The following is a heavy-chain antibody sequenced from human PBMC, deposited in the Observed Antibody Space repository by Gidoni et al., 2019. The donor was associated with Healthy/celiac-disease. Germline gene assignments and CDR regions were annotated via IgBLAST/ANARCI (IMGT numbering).Heavy chain of an antibody. CDR2: IFSNDEK. D-gene: IGHD3-3*01. V-gene: IGHV2-26*01. Sequence: QVTLKESGPVLVKPTETLTLTCTVYGFSLSNARMGVSWLRQPPGKALEWLAHIFSNDEKSYSTSLKSRLTISKDTSKSQVVLTMTNMDPVDTATYYCARIHPYYDFWSGYYDYWGQGTLVTVSS. CDR3: ARIHPYYDFWSGYYDY. CDR1: GFSLSNARMG. J-gene: IGHJ4*02.